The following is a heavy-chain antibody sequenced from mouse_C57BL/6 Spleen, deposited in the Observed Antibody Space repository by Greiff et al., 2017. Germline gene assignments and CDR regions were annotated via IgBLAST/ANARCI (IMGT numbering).Heavy chain of an antibody. Sequence: QVQLQQSGAELVRPGASVTLSCKASGYTFTDYEMHWVKQTPVHGLEWIGAIDPETGGTAYNQKFKGKAILTADKSSSTAYMELRSLTSEDSAVYYCTRSWDGGYFDVWGTGTTVTVSS. CDR2: IDPETGGT. V-gene: IGHV1-15*01. CDR1: GYTFTDYE. D-gene: IGHD4-1*01. J-gene: IGHJ1*03. CDR3: TRSWDGGYFDV.